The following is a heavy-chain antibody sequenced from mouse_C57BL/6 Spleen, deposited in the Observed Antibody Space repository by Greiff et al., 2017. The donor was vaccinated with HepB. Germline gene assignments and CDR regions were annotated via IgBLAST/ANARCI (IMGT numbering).Heavy chain of an antibody. V-gene: IGHV14-3*01. CDR3: ASGDGYYEAWFAY. CDR1: GFNIKNTY. Sequence: VHVKQSVAELVRPGASVKLSCTASGFNIKNTYMHWVKQRPEQGLEWIGRIDPANGNTKYAPKFQGKATITADTSSNTAYLQLSSLTSEAAAIYYCASGDGYYEAWFAYWGQGTLVTVSA. J-gene: IGHJ3*01. CDR2: IDPANGNT. D-gene: IGHD2-3*01.